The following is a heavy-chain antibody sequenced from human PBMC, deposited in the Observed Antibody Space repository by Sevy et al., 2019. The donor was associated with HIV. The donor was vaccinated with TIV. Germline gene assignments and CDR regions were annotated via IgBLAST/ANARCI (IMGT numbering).Heavy chain of an antibody. CDR1: GFRVSNNY. J-gene: IGHJ3*01. V-gene: IGHV3-53*01. CDR3: ARGDAAYYGRWDIFDF. D-gene: IGHD3-10*01. Sequence: GGSLRFSCVVSGFRVSNNYLSWVRHAPGKGLEWVSVIHNDGTTIYSDSAKGRFTVSRDNSQNKVFLQMIGLRVDDTAVYYCARGDAAYYGRWDIFDFWGRGTMVTVSS. CDR2: IHNDGTT.